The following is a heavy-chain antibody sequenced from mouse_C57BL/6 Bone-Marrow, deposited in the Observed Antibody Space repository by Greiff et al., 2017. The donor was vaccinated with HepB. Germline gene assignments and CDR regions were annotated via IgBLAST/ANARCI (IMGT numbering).Heavy chain of an antibody. V-gene: IGHV14-4*01. CDR1: GFNIKDDY. D-gene: IGHD1-1*01. Sequence: VQLQQSGAELVRPGASVKLSCTASGFNIKDDYMHWVKQRPEQGLEWIGWIDPENGDTEYASKFQGKATITADTSSNTAYLQLSSLTSEDTAVYYCTNYYYGSSYYYVDYWGQGTTLTVSS. CDR3: TNYYYGSSYYYVDY. J-gene: IGHJ2*01. CDR2: IDPENGDT.